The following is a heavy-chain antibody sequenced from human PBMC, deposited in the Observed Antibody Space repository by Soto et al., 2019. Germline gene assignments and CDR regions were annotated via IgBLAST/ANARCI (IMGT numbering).Heavy chain of an antibody. CDR2: ISAYNGNT. D-gene: IGHD2-2*01. CDR1: GYTFTSYG. CDR3: ARHRDQLLVNPWFDP. Sequence: ASVKVSCKASGYTFTSYGISWVRQAPGQGLEWMGWISAYNGNTNYAQKLQGRVTMTTDTSTSTAYMELRSLRSDDTAVYYCARHRDQLLVNPWFDPWGQGTLVTVSS. V-gene: IGHV1-18*01. J-gene: IGHJ5*02.